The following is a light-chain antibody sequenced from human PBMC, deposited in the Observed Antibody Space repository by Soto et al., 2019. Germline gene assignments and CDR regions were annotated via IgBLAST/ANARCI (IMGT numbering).Light chain of an antibody. CDR3: EQYYNYPFT. J-gene: IGKJ3*01. Sequence: AIRMTQSPSSFSASTGDRVTITCRASQGISSYLAWYQQKPWKAPKLLIYAASTLQSGVPSRFSGSGSGTDFTLTISCPHSEDVATYYCEQYYNYPFTFGPGTKVDIK. CDR1: QGISSY. CDR2: AAS. V-gene: IGKV1-8*01.